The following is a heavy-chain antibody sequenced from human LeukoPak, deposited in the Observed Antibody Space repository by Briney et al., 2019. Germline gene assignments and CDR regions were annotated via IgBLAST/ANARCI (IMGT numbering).Heavy chain of an antibody. CDR3: ARQSYGHSGVFDY. CDR2: IYTSGST. CDR1: GGSISSGSYY. J-gene: IGHJ4*02. D-gene: IGHD5-18*01. V-gene: IGHV4-61*02. Sequence: SETLSLTCTVSGGSISSGSYYWSWIRQPAGKGLEWIGRIYTSGSTNYNPSLKSRVTISVDTSKNQFSLKLSSVTAADTAVYYCARQSYGHSGVFDYWGQGTLVTVSS.